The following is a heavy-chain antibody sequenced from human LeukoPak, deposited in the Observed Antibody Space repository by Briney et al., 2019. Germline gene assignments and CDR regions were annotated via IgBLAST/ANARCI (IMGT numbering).Heavy chain of an antibody. V-gene: IGHV3-7*01. CDR2: IKPDGGEK. CDR3: ARVTLLETKGATFDS. Sequence: GGSLRLSCAASGFTFRNYWMSWVRQPPGKGLEWLANIKPDGGEKYYVDSVKGRFTISRDNVKSALYLQMDSLRAEDAAVYYCARVTLLETKGATFDSWGQGILVTVSS. CDR1: GFTFRNYW. J-gene: IGHJ4*02. D-gene: IGHD4-17*01.